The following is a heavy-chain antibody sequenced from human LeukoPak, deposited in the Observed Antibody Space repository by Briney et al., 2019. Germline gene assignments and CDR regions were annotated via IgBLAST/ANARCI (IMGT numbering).Heavy chain of an antibody. CDR2: INPSNGDT. CDR1: GYTFTYHY. V-gene: IGHV1-46*01. CDR3: ARESDVGKDFDC. D-gene: IGHD1-1*01. Sequence: ASVKVSCKASGYTFTYHYIHLVRQAPGQGLEWMGIINPSNGDTNYAQRSQGRVTMTRDTSTSTVYMELSSLDSEDTAVYYCARESDVGKDFDCWGQGTLVTVSS. J-gene: IGHJ4*02.